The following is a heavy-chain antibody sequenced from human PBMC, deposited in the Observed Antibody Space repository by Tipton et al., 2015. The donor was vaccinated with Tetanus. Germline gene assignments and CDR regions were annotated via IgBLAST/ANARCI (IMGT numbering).Heavy chain of an antibody. CDR3: ARANYDFPKKGPFDS. CDR1: GGSMRSGTFY. V-gene: IGHV4-39*07. CDR2: VYYNGNS. Sequence: TLSLTCTVSGGSMRSGTFYWDWIRQSPGKGLEWIGNVYYNGNSLENPSLKGRVTLSLDKSKNQFSLKLRSVTAADTAVYYCARANYDFPKKGPFDSWGQGTLVIVSS. J-gene: IGHJ4*02. D-gene: IGHD3-3*01.